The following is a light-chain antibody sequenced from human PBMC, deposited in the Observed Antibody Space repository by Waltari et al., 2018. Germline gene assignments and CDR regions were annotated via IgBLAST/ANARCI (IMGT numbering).Light chain of an antibody. Sequence: DIQMTQSPSSLSASVGDRVTITCRASETINSWLAWYQQKPGKAPKLLIYKASTLESGVPSRFSGSGSGTEFTLTITSLQPGDFATYYCQQFNVFPWTFGHGTQVEIK. V-gene: IGKV1-5*03. J-gene: IGKJ1*01. CDR3: QQFNVFPWT. CDR1: ETINSW. CDR2: KAS.